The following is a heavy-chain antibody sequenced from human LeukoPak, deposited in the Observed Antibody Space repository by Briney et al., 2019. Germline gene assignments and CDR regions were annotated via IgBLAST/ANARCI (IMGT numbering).Heavy chain of an antibody. V-gene: IGHV1-69*05. CDR2: IIPIFDTA. CDR1: GGTFSTYV. J-gene: IGHJ6*03. Sequence: SVKVSCMASGGTFSTYVITWVRQAPGQGLEWMGGIIPIFDTANYAQKFQGRVTITTDESTSTAYMEVSSLRSEDTAVYYCARDFNDFWSGYQPVYYYYYMDVWGIGTTVTVSS. CDR3: ARDFNDFWSGYQPVYYYYYMDV. D-gene: IGHD3-3*01.